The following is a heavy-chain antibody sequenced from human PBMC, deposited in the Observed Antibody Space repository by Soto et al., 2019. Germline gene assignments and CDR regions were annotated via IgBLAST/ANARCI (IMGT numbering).Heavy chain of an antibody. CDR2: IIPILGIA. CDR1: GGTFSSYT. J-gene: IGHJ1*01. CDR3: ARVLLWGAHAEYFQH. D-gene: IGHD2-21*01. Sequence: SVKVSCKASGGTFSSYTISWVRQAPGQGLEWMGRIIPILGIANYAQKFQGRVTITADKSTSTAYMELSSLRSEDTAVYYCARVLLWGAHAEYFQHWGQGTLVTVSS. V-gene: IGHV1-69*02.